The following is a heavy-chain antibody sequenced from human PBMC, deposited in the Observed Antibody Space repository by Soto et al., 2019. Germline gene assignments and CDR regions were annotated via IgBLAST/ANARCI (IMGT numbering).Heavy chain of an antibody. Sequence: SETLSLTCTVSGGSVSSGSYYWSWIRQPPGKGLEWIGYIYYSGSTNYNPSLKSRVTISVDTSKNQFSLKLSSVTAADTAVYECARVRGSSYGMDVWGQGTTVTVSS. CDR1: GGSVSSGSYY. D-gene: IGHD2-2*01. V-gene: IGHV4-61*01. J-gene: IGHJ6*02. CDR3: ARVRGSSYGMDV. CDR2: IYYSGST.